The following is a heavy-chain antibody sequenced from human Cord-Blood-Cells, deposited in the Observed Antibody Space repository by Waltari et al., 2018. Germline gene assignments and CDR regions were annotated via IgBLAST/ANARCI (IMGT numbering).Heavy chain of an antibody. CDR1: GHTLTELS. CDR2: FDPEDGET. J-gene: IGHJ6*02. CDR3: ATTYCSSTSCPYYYGMDV. D-gene: IGHD2-2*01. Sequence: QVQLVQSGAEVKKPGASVKVYCKVSGHTLTELSMHWVRKAPGKGLEWMGGFDPEDGETIYAQKFQGRVTLTEDTSTDTAHMELSSLRSEDTAVYYCATTYCSSTSCPYYYGMDVWGQGTTVTVSS. V-gene: IGHV1-24*01.